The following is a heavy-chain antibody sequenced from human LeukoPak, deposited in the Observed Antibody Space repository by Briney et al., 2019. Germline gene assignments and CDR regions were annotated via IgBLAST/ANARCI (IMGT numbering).Heavy chain of an antibody. V-gene: IGHV3-23*01. CDR2: ISGSGGST. J-gene: IGHJ4*02. CDR3: ARWLGPGNSHLDY. D-gene: IGHD3-10*01. CDR1: GFTFSSYA. Sequence: GSLRLSCAASGFTFSSYAMSWVRPAPGKGLEWVSAISGSGGSTYYADSVKGRFTISRDNSKNTLYLQMNSLRAEDTAVYYCARWLGPGNSHLDYWGQGTLVTVSS.